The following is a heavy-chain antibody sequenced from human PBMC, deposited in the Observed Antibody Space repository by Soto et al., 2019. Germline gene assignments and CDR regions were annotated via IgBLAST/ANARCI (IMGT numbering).Heavy chain of an antibody. CDR1: GGPISSYY. V-gene: IGHV4-59*01. D-gene: IGHD3-22*01. J-gene: IGHJ3*02. Sequence: PSETLSLTCTVSGGPISSYYWSWIRQPPGKGLEWIGYIYYSGSTNYNPSLKSRVTISVDTSKNQFSLKLSSVTAADTAVYYCASWGVDYDSSGYYYDAFDIWGQGTMVTVS. CDR3: ASWGVDYDSSGYYYDAFDI. CDR2: IYYSGST.